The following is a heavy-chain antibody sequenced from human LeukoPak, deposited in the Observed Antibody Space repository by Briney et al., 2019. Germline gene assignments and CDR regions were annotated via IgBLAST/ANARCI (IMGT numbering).Heavy chain of an antibody. Sequence: PSETLSLTCSVPGGSIGTTYYWGVIRQPPGKGLEWIAAIYYNGNTYYKPSLKSRVTMSVDTSKNQFSLKLSSVTAADTAVYYCARGRRRVGVLNCSSTSCYALRWFDPWGQGTLVTVSS. D-gene: IGHD2-2*01. J-gene: IGHJ5*02. CDR2: IYYNGNT. CDR1: GGSIGTTYY. V-gene: IGHV4-39*07. CDR3: ARGRRRVGVLNCSSTSCYALRWFDP.